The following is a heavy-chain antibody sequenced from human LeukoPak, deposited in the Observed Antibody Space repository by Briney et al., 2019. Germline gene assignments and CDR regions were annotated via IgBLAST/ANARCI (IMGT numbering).Heavy chain of an antibody. V-gene: IGHV3-21*01. CDR2: ISSSSSYI. CDR1: GFTFSSYA. J-gene: IGHJ3*02. CDR3: ARATDHDAFDI. Sequence: GGSLRLSCAASGFTFSSYAMSWVRQAPGKGLEWVSSISSSSSYIYYADSVKGRFTISRDNAKNSLYLQMNSLRAEDTAVYYCARATDHDAFDIWGQGTMVTVSS.